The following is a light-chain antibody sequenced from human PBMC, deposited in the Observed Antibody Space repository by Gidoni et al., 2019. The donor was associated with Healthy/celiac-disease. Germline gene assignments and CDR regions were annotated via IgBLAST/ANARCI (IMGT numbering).Light chain of an antibody. Sequence: DIKMTQSPSTLSASVGERVTITCRASQSISSWLAWYQQKQGKAPKLLIYKASSLESGVPSRFSGSGSGTEFTLTISSLQPDDFATYYCQQYNSLWTFGQGTKVEIK. CDR1: QSISSW. J-gene: IGKJ1*01. V-gene: IGKV1-5*03. CDR2: KAS. CDR3: QQYNSLWT.